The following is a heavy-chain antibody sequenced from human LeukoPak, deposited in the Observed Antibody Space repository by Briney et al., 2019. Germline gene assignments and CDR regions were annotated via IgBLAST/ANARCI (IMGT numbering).Heavy chain of an antibody. Sequence: SETLSLTCAVYGGSFSGYYWSWIRQPPGKGLEWIGEINHSGSTNYNPSLKSRVTISVDTSKNQFSLKLSSVTAADTAVYYCARCSYGPNWFDPWGQGTLVTVSS. D-gene: IGHD5-18*01. J-gene: IGHJ5*02. V-gene: IGHV4-34*01. CDR1: GGSFSGYY. CDR3: ARCSYGPNWFDP. CDR2: INHSGST.